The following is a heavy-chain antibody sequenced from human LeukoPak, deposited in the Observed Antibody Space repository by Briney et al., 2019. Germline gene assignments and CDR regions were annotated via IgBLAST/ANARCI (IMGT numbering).Heavy chain of an antibody. J-gene: IGHJ4*02. D-gene: IGHD1-1*01. CDR3: AKRHWNAEYYLDY. CDR2: ISGSGGNT. CDR1: GFTFSNYA. Sequence: GGSLRLSRAASGFTFSNYAMSWVRQAPGKGLEWVSAISGSGGNTYYADSVKGRFTISRDNSKNTLYLQMNSLRAEDTAVYFCAKRHWNAEYYLDYWGQGTLVTVSS. V-gene: IGHV3-23*01.